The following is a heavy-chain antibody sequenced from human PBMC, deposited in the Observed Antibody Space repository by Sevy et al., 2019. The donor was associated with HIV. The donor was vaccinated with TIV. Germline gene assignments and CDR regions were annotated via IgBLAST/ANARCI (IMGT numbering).Heavy chain of an antibody. V-gene: IGHV3-30*03. Sequence: GGSLRLSCAASGFTFSSYGMHWVRQAPGKGLEWVAVISYDGSNKYYADSVKGRFTISRDNSKNTLYLQMNSLRPEDTAVYYCARDRCTITSCHEGNWFDPWGQGTLVTVSS. CDR3: ARDRCTITSCHEGNWFDP. CDR1: GFTFSSYG. J-gene: IGHJ5*02. CDR2: ISYDGSNK. D-gene: IGHD2-2*01.